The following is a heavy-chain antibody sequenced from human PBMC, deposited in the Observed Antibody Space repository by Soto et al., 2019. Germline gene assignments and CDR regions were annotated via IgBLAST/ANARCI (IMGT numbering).Heavy chain of an antibody. V-gene: IGHV3-21*01. J-gene: IGHJ4*02. CDR1: GLTFSSYG. CDR3: ARARASLSSSPFDS. D-gene: IGHD6-6*01. CDR2: ISSSSHT. Sequence: GGSLRLSCEASGLTFSSYGMNWVRQAPGKGLEWVSCISSSSHTYYADSVKGRFTISRDNAKNSLYLQMNSLRAEDTAVYYCARARASLSSSPFDSWGQGALVTVSS.